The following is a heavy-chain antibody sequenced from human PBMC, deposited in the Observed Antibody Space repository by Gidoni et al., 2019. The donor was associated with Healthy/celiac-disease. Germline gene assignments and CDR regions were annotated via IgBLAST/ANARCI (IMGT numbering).Heavy chain of an antibody. CDR2: IYTSGST. CDR3: ARDLADIVVVGWFDP. V-gene: IGHV4-61*02. J-gene: IGHJ5*02. CDR1: GGSISSGSYY. Sequence: QVQLQESGPGLVKPSQTLSLTCTVAGGSISSGSYYWSWIRQPAGKGMEWIGRIYTSGSTNYNTSLKSRVTMSVDTSKNKFSLKLSSVTAADTAVYYCARDLADIVVVGWFDPWGQGTLVTVSS. D-gene: IGHD2-2*01.